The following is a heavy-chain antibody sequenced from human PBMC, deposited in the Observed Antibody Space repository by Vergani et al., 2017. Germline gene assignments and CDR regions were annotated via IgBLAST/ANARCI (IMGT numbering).Heavy chain of an antibody. CDR1: GGSISCYY. CDR3: ARGRYYDSSGYYYLFDY. J-gene: IGHJ4*02. D-gene: IGHD3-22*01. V-gene: IGHV4-59*01. CDR2: IYYSGST. Sequence: QVQLQESGPGLVQPSETLSLTCTVSGGSISCYYWSWIRQPPGKGLEWIGYIYYSGSTNYNPSLKSRVTISVDTSKNQFSLKLSSVTAADTAVYYCARGRYYDSSGYYYLFDYWGQGTLVTVSS.